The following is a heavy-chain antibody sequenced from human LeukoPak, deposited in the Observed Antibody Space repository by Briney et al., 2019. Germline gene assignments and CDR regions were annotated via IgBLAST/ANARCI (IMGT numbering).Heavy chain of an antibody. CDR2: IKQDGCEK. D-gene: IGHD3-3*01. Sequence: PGGPLSLSCAASGYIYSRYRMSWVRQAPGKGVEWVANIKQDGCEKYYVDSVRGRFTLSRDNAKNSLYLKIHSLRAEDTAVYFCARLRITIFGVVIYYMDVWYKGPTVTVTS. V-gene: IGHV3-7*01. CDR1: GYIYSRYR. J-gene: IGHJ6*03. CDR3: ARLRITIFGVVIYYMDV.